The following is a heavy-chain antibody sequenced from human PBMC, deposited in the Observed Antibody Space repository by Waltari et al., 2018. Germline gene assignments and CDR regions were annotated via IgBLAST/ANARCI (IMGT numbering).Heavy chain of an antibody. V-gene: IGHV1-69*12. D-gene: IGHD1-7*01. Sequence: QVQLVQSGAEGKKPVPSVKFSCKASGGTFSSYAISWVRQARGQGLEWMGGISPIFGTANYAQKFQGRVTITADESTSTAYMELSSLRSEDTAVYYCAARGRYNWNYYWFDPWGQGTLVTVSS. CDR2: ISPIFGTA. CDR3: AARGRYNWNYYWFDP. J-gene: IGHJ5*02. CDR1: GGTFSSYA.